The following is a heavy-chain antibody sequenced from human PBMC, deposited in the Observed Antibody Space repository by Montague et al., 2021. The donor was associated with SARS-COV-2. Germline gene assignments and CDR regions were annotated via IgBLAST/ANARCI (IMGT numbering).Heavy chain of an antibody. J-gene: IGHJ4*02. Sequence: SLRLSCAASGFTFSSYSMNWVRQAPGKGLEWVSSISSSSSYIYYADSVKGRFTISRDNAKNSLYLQMNSLRAEDTAVYYCARGATYYYDGSGYVFDYWGQGTLVTVSS. D-gene: IGHD3-22*01. CDR3: ARGATYYYDGSGYVFDY. CDR1: GFTFSSYS. CDR2: ISSSSSYI. V-gene: IGHV3-21*01.